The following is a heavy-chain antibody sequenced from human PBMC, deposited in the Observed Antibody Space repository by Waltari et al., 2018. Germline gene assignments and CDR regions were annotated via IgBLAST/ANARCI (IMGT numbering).Heavy chain of an antibody. Sequence: EVQLVESGGGLVQPGWSLRLSCAASGFSLSDYGMNWVRQAPGKGLEWVSFISSSGTTIHYADSVKGRFTVSRDNTKNSLSLQMNSLRAEDTAVYYCARVWGVTTSDFWGQGTLVTVSS. V-gene: IGHV3-48*03. CDR3: ARVWGVTTSDF. J-gene: IGHJ4*02. CDR1: GFSLSDYG. CDR2: ISSSGTTI. D-gene: IGHD4-17*01.